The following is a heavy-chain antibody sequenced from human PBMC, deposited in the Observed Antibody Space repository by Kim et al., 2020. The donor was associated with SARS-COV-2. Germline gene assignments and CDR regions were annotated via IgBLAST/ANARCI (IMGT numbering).Heavy chain of an antibody. J-gene: IGHJ6*03. CDR2: IWYDGSNK. V-gene: IGHV3-33*01. CDR1: GFTFSSYG. D-gene: IGHD3-3*01. Sequence: GGSLRLSCAASGFTFSSYGMHWVRQAPGKGLEWVAVIWYDGSNKYYADSVKGRFTISRDNSKNTLYLQMNSLRAEDTAVYYCARAFYDFWSGYYQYYYYYYMDVWGKGTTVTVSS. CDR3: ARAFYDFWSGYYQYYYYYYMDV.